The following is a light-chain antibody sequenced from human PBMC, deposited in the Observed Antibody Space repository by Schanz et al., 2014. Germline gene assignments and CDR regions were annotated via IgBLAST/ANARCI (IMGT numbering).Light chain of an antibody. CDR1: SSNIGAGYD. Sequence: QSVLTQPPSVSGAPGQRVTISCTGSSSNIGAGYDVHWYQQLPGTAPKLLIEHNNQRPSGVPDRFSGSKSGTSASLAITGLQAEDEADYYCSSYAGSNNWVFGGGTKLTVL. CDR3: SSYAGSNNWV. J-gene: IGLJ3*02. CDR2: HNN. V-gene: IGLV1-40*01.